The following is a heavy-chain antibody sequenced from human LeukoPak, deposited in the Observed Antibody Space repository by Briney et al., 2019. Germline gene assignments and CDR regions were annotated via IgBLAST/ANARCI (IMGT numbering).Heavy chain of an antibody. D-gene: IGHD5-12*01. V-gene: IGHV3-7*01. Sequence: TGGSLRLSCAASGFTFSIYWMSWVRQAPGKGLEGVANIKQDGNEKYYVDSVKGRLSISRDNAKNSLYLLMNSLRAEDTAVYYCARDHRGYEAFDIWGQGTMVTVSS. J-gene: IGHJ3*02. CDR1: GFTFSIYW. CDR2: IKQDGNEK. CDR3: ARDHRGYEAFDI.